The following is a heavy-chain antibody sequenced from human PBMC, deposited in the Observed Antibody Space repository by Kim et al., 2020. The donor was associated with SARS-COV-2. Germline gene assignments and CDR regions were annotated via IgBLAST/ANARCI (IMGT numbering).Heavy chain of an antibody. CDR1: GYTFTSYS. D-gene: IGHD6-19*01. Sequence: ASVKVSCKASGYTFTSYSMHWVRQAPGQRLEWMGWINADNGNTKYSQKFQGRVTMTRDTSASTAYMELSSLRSEDTAVYNCARGLLNWLLFIAVAGTVDSCGQGTLVSVSS. CDR3: ARGLLNWLLFIAVAGTVDS. V-gene: IGHV1-3*01. CDR2: INADNGNT. J-gene: IGHJ4*02.